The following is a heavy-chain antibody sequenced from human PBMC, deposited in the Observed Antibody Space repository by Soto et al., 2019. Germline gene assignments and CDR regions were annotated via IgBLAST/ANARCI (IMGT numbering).Heavy chain of an antibody. D-gene: IGHD3-16*01. CDR3: ARDQEKYVWGREYYCGMDV. V-gene: IGHV4-31*03. CDR1: GGSISSGGYY. Sequence: QVQLQESGPGLVKPSQTLSLTCTVSGGSISSGGYYWSWIRQHPGKGLEWIGYIYYSGSTYYNPSLKSRVTTSVDTSKNQFSLKLSSVTAADTAVYYCARDQEKYVWGREYYCGMDVWGQGTTVTVSS. J-gene: IGHJ6*02. CDR2: IYYSGST.